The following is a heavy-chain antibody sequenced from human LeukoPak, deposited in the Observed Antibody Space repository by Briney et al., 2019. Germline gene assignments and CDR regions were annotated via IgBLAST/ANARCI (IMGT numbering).Heavy chain of an antibody. D-gene: IGHD2-2*01. CDR1: GGTFSSYA. V-gene: IGHV1-69*13. CDR3: ARDIVVVPAGSYYYMDV. J-gene: IGHJ6*03. Sequence: PRASVKVSCKASGGTFSSYAISWVRQAPGQGLEWMGGIIPIFGTANYAQKFQGRVTITADESTSTAYMELSSLRSEDTAVYYCARDIVVVPAGSYYYMDVWGKGTTVTVSS. CDR2: IIPIFGTA.